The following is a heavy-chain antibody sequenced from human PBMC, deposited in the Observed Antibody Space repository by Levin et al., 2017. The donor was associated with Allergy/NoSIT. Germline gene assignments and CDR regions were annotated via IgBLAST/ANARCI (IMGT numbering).Heavy chain of an antibody. CDR1: GDYVSGMIYY. V-gene: IGHV4-61*01. J-gene: IGHJ5*02. CDR3: ARRVAGWFDP. CDR2: IYYTGIT. Sequence: RASETLSLTCTVSGDYVSGMIYYWSWIRQPPGKGLEWIGYIYYTGITNYNPSLKSRVTISVDTSKNQFSLKLSSLSAADTAMYFCARRVAGWFDPWGQGTLVTVSS.